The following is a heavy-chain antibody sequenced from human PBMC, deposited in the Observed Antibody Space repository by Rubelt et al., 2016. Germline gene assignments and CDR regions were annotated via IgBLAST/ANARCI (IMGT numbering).Heavy chain of an antibody. CDR3: ARDGSLGLGVGATRRRANDAFDI. D-gene: IGHD1-26*01. J-gene: IGHJ3*02. Sequence: MHWVRQAPGQRLEWMGWINAGNGNTKYSQKFQGRVIITRDTSASTAYMELSSLRSEDTAVYYCARDGSLGLGVGATRRRANDAFDIWGQGTMVTVSS. CDR2: INAGNGNT. V-gene: IGHV1-3*01.